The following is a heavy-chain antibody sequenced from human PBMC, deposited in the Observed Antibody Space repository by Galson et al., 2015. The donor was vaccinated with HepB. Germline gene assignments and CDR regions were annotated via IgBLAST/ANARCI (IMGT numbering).Heavy chain of an antibody. CDR1: GFSVNTYY. CDR2: IFRDGGT. J-gene: IGHJ3*02. V-gene: IGHV3-53*01. Sequence: SLRLSCAASGFSVNTYYMSWVRQAPGKGLEWVSGIFRDGGTDYKDSVVGRFSITSDISKNTLYIQMNSLRAGDTAMYYCAREEKDYGDTGAFDIWGQGIMVIVSS. CDR3: AREEKDYGDTGAFDI. D-gene: IGHD4/OR15-4a*01.